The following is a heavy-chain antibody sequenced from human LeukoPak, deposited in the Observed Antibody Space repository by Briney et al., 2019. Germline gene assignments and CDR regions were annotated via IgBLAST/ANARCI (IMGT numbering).Heavy chain of an antibody. CDR2: ISAYNGNT. Sequence: VASVKVSCKASGYTFTSYGISWVRQAPGQGLEWMGWISAYNGNTNYAQKLQGRVTMTTDTSTSTAYMELRSLRSDDTAVYYCARAPANQLLLSWFDPWGQGTLVTVSS. J-gene: IGHJ5*02. CDR1: GYTFTSYG. V-gene: IGHV1-18*01. D-gene: IGHD2-2*01. CDR3: ARAPANQLLLSWFDP.